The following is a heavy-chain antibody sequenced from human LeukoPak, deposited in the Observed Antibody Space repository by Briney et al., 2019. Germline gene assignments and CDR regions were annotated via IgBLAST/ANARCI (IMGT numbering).Heavy chain of an antibody. D-gene: IGHD3-3*01. J-gene: IGHJ4*02. CDR1: RFTFSSYA. CDR2: ISGSGRST. CDR3: AKDGLEWLSLGHFDY. Sequence: GGSLRLSCAASRFTFSSYAMSWVRQAPGKGLEWLSAISGSGRSTYYADSVKGRFTISRDNSKNTLYLQMNSLRAEDTAVYYCAKDGLEWLSLGHFDYWGQGTLVTVSS. V-gene: IGHV3-23*01.